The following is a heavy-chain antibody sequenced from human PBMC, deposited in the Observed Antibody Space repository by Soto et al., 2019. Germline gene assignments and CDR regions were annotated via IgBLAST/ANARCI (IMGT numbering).Heavy chain of an antibody. Sequence: QVQLVQSGAEVKKPGSSVKVSCKASGGTFSSYAISWVRQAPGQGLEWMGGIIPIFGTANYAQKVQGRVTITADKSTSTAYMELSSLRSEDPAVYYCASPTREWLPPARDYYYGMDVWGQGTTVTVSS. J-gene: IGHJ6*02. CDR1: GGTFSSYA. CDR2: IIPIFGTA. V-gene: IGHV1-69*06. CDR3: ASPTREWLPPARDYYYGMDV. D-gene: IGHD3-3*01.